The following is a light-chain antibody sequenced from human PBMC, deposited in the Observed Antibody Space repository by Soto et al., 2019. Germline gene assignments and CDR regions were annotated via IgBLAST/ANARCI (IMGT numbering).Light chain of an antibody. CDR3: QQYGSSGT. J-gene: IGKJ1*01. CDR1: QSVSNNY. CDR2: GAS. V-gene: IGKV3-20*01. Sequence: EIVLPQSPGTLSLSPGERATLSCRASQSVSNNYLAWYQQKPGPPPRLLIYGASNRATGTPDRFSGSGSGTDFTLTISRLEPEDFAVYYCQQYGSSGTFGQGTKVDIK.